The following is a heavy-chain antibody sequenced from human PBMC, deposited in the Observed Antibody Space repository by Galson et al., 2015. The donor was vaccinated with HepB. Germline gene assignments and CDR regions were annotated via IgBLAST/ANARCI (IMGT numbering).Heavy chain of an antibody. CDR2: ISSSSSTI. Sequence: SLRLSCAASGFTFSSYSMNWVRQAPGKGLEWVSYISSSSSTIYYADSVKGRFTISRDNAKNSLYLQMNSLRAEDTAVYYCAKSRRTLYYYGSGSPLDYWGQGTLVTVSS. CDR1: GFTFSSYS. D-gene: IGHD3-10*01. V-gene: IGHV3-48*04. CDR3: AKSRRTLYYYGSGSPLDY. J-gene: IGHJ4*02.